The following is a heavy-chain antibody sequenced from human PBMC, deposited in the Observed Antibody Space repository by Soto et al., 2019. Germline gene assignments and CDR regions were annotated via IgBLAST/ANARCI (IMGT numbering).Heavy chain of an antibody. CDR2: IYYSGST. J-gene: IGHJ5*02. CDR3: ARKGHSSYYQDNWIDP. Sequence: SETLSLTCTVSGGSISSYYWSWIRQPPGKGLEWIGYIYYSGSTNYNPSLKSRVTISVDTSKNQFSLKLSSVTAADTAVYYCARKGHSSYYQDNWIDPWGQGTLVTVSS. CDR1: GGSISSYY. D-gene: IGHD3-10*01. V-gene: IGHV4-59*01.